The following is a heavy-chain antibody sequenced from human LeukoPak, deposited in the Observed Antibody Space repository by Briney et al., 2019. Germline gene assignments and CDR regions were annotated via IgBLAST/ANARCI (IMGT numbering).Heavy chain of an antibody. CDR2: ISSCSSYI. V-gene: IGHV3-21*01. CDR3: ARVITMIVVPDAFDI. CDR1: GFTFSSCS. J-gene: IGHJ3*02. D-gene: IGHD3-22*01. Sequence: NPGGSLRLSCAASGFTFSSCSMNWVRQAPGQGLELVSSISSCSSYIYYSDSVKSRFTISRVNAKNSLYLQMNSLRAEDTAVYYCARVITMIVVPDAFDIWGQGTMVTVSS.